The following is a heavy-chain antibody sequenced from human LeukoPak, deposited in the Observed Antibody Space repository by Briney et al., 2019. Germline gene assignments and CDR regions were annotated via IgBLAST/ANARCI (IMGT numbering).Heavy chain of an antibody. V-gene: IGHV1-69*13. CDR2: IIPIFGTA. J-gene: IGHJ3*02. CDR3: ARDQWEMARISGAFDI. D-gene: IGHD5-24*01. Sequence: SVKVSCEASGGTLSSYAISWVRQAPGQGLEWMGGIIPIFGTANYAQKFQGRVTITADESTSTAYMELSSLRSEDTAVYYCARDQWEMARISGAFDIWGQGTMVTVSS. CDR1: GGTLSSYA.